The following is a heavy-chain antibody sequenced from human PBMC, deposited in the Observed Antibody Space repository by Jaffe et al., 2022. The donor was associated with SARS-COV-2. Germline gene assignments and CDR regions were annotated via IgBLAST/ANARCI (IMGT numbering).Heavy chain of an antibody. CDR3: AKDIGYSGYEYFDY. V-gene: IGHV3-9*01. Sequence: EVQLVESGGGLVQPGRSLRLSCAASGFTFDDYAMHWVRQAPGKGLEWVSGISWNSGSIGYADSVKGRFTISRDNAKNSLYLQMNSLRAEDTALYYCAKDIGYSGYEYFDYWGQGTLVTVSS. CDR1: GFTFDDYA. D-gene: IGHD5-12*01. J-gene: IGHJ4*02. CDR2: ISWNSGSI.